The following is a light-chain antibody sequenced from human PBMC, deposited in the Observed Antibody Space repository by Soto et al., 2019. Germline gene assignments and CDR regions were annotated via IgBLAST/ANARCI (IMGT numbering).Light chain of an antibody. J-gene: IGLJ1*01. CDR3: SSYRASSTTHYV. CDR2: DVS. CDR1: SSDVGGYNY. Sequence: QSALTQPASLSESPGQSITISCTGTSSDVGGYNYVSWYQQHPGKGPKLMIYDVSNRPSGVSNRFSGSKSGNTASLTISGLQAEDEADYYCSSYRASSTTHYVFGTGTKVTVL. V-gene: IGLV2-14*03.